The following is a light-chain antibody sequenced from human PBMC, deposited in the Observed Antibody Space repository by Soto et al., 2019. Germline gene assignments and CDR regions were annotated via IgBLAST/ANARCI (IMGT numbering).Light chain of an antibody. J-gene: IGKJ4*01. Sequence: EIVLTQSPATLSVSPVERATLSCLASQSVTNSLAWYQQKPGQAPRLLVYDASNRATGIPTRFSGSGSGTDFSLTISSLEPEDFAIYYCQQRGSWPFTFGGGTKVDIK. CDR1: QSVTNS. CDR3: QQRGSWPFT. CDR2: DAS. V-gene: IGKV3-11*01.